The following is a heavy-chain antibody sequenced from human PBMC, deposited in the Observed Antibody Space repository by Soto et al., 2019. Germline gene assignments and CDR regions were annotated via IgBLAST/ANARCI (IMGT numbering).Heavy chain of an antibody. Sequence: ASVKVSCKASGYTFTNYAVHWVRQAPGHRLEWMGWINAVNGNTRYSQKFQGRVTITRDTSARTAYMELSSLRSEDTAVYYCARGHLAVVPVASWCFYMDVWGKGTTVTVSS. CDR2: INAVNGNT. D-gene: IGHD2-2*01. CDR3: ARGHLAVVPVASWCFYMDV. CDR1: GYTFTNYA. V-gene: IGHV1-3*01. J-gene: IGHJ6*03.